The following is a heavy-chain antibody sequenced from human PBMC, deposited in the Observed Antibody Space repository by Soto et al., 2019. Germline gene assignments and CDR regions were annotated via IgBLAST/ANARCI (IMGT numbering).Heavy chain of an antibody. Sequence: SVKVSCKASQRTFTSYGLSWVRQAPGQGLEWLGTSIPMFVTANYAQRFQGRCSITADEFTSPAYMELRSLTSEDTAVYFCARTPNHFIVPLGESTHYYGFDVWGQGNTVTVS. J-gene: IGHJ6*02. CDR3: ARTPNHFIVPLGESTHYYGFDV. CDR2: SIPMFVTA. CDR1: QRTFTSYG. D-gene: IGHD2-21*01. V-gene: IGHV1-69*13.